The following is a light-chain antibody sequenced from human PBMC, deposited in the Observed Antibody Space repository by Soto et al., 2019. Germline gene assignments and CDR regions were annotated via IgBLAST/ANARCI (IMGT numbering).Light chain of an antibody. J-gene: IGKJ1*01. CDR1: QSISSY. V-gene: IGKV1-39*01. CDR3: QESYSTPWT. CDR2: AAS. Sequence: DIQMTQSPSSLSASVGDRVTITCRASQSISSYLNWDQQKSGKAPKLLIYAASSLQSGVPSRFSGSGPGTDFTLTISSLQPEDFATYYCQESYSTPWTFGQGTKVEIK.